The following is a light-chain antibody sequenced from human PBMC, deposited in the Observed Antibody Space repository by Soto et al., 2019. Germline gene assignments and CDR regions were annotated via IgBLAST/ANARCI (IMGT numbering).Light chain of an antibody. J-gene: IGKJ1*01. V-gene: IGKV1-5*01. Sequence: DIQMTQSPSTLSASVGDRVTITCRASQNIKNWLAWYQQRPGQAPKLLISEGSSLESGVPSTFSGTASGTEFTLTISSLQPDDFATYYCQQYNSFPRTFGQGTRVEIK. CDR2: EGS. CDR3: QQYNSFPRT. CDR1: QNIKNW.